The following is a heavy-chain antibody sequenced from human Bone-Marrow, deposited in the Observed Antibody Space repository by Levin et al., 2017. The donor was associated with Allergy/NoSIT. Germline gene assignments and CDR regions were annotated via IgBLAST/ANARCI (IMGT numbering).Heavy chain of an antibody. V-gene: IGHV4-59*01. J-gene: IGHJ4*02. D-gene: IGHD1-26*01. CDR1: DDSITNYY. CDR2: IFYSGST. Sequence: SCTVSDDSITNYYWTWIRQPPGKGLEWIGYIFYSGSTNYNPSLKSRVTISLDTSKNQFSLRLSSVTAADTAVYYCARVSSGSYYYFDSWGQGTLVTVSS. CDR3: ARVSSGSYYYFDS.